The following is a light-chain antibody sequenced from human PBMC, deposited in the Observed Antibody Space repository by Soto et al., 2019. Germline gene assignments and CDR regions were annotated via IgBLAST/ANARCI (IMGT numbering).Light chain of an antibody. CDR1: TSDLGGFRY. CDR3: MLYTNDNTPQ. J-gene: IGLJ2*01. Sequence: QSALTQPASVSGSPGQSITISCTGTTSDLGGFRYVSWFQQHPGKAPKLIIYEVSIRSSGVSNRFSGSESGDSASLTISGLQTEDEADYYCMLYTNDNTPQFGGGTKLTVL. CDR2: EVS. V-gene: IGLV2-14*01.